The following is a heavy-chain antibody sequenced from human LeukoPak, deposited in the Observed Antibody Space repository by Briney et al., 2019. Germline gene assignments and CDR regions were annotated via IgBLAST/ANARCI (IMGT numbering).Heavy chain of an antibody. V-gene: IGHV3-30-3*01. CDR3: ARSFSSSPVLYDY. D-gene: IGHD6-13*01. CDR1: GLTFSSYA. CDR2: ISYDGSNK. J-gene: IGHJ4*02. Sequence: PGGSLRLSCAVSGLTFSSYAMHWVRQAPGKGLEWVAVISYDGSNKYYADSVKGRFTISRDNSKNTLYLQMNSLRAEDTAVYYCARSFSSSPVLYDYWGQGTLVTVSS.